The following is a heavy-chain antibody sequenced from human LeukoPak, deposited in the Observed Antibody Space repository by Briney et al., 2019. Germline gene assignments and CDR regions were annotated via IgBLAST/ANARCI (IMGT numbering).Heavy chain of an antibody. Sequence: GGSLRLSCAASGFTFDDYAMHWVRQAPGKGLEWVSSISSSSSYIYYADSVKGRFTISRDNAKNSLYLQMNSLRAEDTAVYYCARDRNYYYYMDVWGKGTTVTISS. CDR3: ARDRNYYYYMDV. CDR2: ISSSSSYI. CDR1: GFTFDDYA. V-gene: IGHV3-21*01. J-gene: IGHJ6*03.